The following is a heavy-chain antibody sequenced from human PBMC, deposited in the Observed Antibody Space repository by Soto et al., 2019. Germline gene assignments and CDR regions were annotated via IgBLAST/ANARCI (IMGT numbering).Heavy chain of an antibody. CDR1: GFTFSSYS. D-gene: IGHD6-13*01. J-gene: IGHJ6*02. Sequence: GGSLRLSCAASGFTFSSYSMNWVRQAPGKGLEWVSYISSSSGSTYHADSVKGRFTISRDNAKNSLYLQMNSLRDEDTAVYYCARSGFRMQPRYSYYGMDVWGQGTTVTVSS. CDR2: ISSSSGST. V-gene: IGHV3-48*02. CDR3: ARSGFRMQPRYSYYGMDV.